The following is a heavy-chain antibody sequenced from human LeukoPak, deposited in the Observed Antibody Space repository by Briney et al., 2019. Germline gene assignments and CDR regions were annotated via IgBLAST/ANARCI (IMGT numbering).Heavy chain of an antibody. J-gene: IGHJ2*01. D-gene: IGHD3-10*01. CDR3: ARDSFGGWYFDL. CDR2: IFSSGST. CDR1: GGSISTYY. Sequence: SETLSLTCTVSGGSISTYYWSWIRQPPGKGLEWIGFIFSSGSTNYNPSLKSRVTISVDTSKDQFSLKLSSVTAADTAVYYCARDSFGGWYFDLWGRGTLVTVSS. V-gene: IGHV4-59*01.